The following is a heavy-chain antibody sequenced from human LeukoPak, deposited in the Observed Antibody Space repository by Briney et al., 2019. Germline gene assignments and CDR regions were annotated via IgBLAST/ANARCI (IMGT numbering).Heavy chain of an antibody. CDR1: GITLSDHY. D-gene: IGHD3-3*01. CDR2: ISGSGGST. CDR3: AKDLTPYDFWSGYYFDY. Sequence: GGSLRLSCAASGITLSDHYMEWVRQAPGKGLEWVSAISGSGGSTYYADSVKGRFTISRDNSKNTLYLQMNSLRAEDTAVYYCAKDLTPYDFWSGYYFDYWGQGTLVTVSS. J-gene: IGHJ4*02. V-gene: IGHV3-23*01.